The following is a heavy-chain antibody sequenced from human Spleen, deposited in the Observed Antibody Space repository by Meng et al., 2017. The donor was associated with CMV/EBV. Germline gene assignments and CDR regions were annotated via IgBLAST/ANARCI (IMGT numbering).Heavy chain of an antibody. J-gene: IGHJ2*01. Sequence: QVHLVQSGAEVKKPGASVKVSCKTSGYNFTTYYLHWVRQAPGKGLEWMGRINPNTGDTNYAPKFQGRVTMTRDTSIRTAYMELRRLRSDDTAVYYCARSRTGVFGYFDLWGRGTLVTVSS. D-gene: IGHD7-27*01. CDR2: INPNTGDT. V-gene: IGHV1-2*06. CDR1: GYNFTTYY. CDR3: ARSRTGVFGYFDL.